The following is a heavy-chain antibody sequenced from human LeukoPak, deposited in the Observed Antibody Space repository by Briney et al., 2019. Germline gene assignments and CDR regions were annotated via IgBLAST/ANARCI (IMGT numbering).Heavy chain of an antibody. Sequence: PSETLSLTCAVYGGSFSGYYWSWIRQHPGKGLEWIGYIYYSGSTYYNPSLKSRVTISVDTSKNQFSLKLSSVTAADTAVYYCARVGGAYGGNSIDYWGQGTLVTVSS. J-gene: IGHJ4*02. V-gene: IGHV4-31*11. D-gene: IGHD4-23*01. CDR2: IYYSGST. CDR1: GGSFSGYY. CDR3: ARVGGAYGGNSIDY.